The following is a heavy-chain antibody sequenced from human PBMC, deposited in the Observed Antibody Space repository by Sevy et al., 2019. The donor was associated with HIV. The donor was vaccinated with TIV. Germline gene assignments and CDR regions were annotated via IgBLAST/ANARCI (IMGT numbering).Heavy chain of an antibody. D-gene: IGHD2-2*02. CDR3: ARQWGRYCSSISCYMGGFDY. CDR2: IFYSGST. J-gene: IGHJ4*02. V-gene: IGHV4-39*01. Sequence: SETLSLTCTVSGGSISSSSYYWGWIRQPPGKGLEWIGSIFYSGSTYYNPSLNSRVTISVDTSKNHFSLRLSSMTAADTAVYYCARQWGRYCSSISCYMGGFDYWGQGTLVTVSS. CDR1: GGSISSSSYY.